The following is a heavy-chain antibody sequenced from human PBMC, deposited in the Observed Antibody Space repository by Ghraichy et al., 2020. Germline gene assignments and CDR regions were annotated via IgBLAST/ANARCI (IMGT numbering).Heavy chain of an antibody. V-gene: IGHV6-1*01. Sequence: SQTLSLTCAISGDSVSSNSAAWNWIRQSPSRGLEWLGRTYYRSKWYNDYAVSVKSRITINPDTSKNQFSLQLNSVTPEDTAVYYCARGYKQYSSGWPGTDAFDIWGQGTMVTVSS. CDR3: ARGYKQYSSGWPGTDAFDI. D-gene: IGHD6-19*01. J-gene: IGHJ3*02. CDR1: GDSVSSNSAA. CDR2: TYYRSKWYN.